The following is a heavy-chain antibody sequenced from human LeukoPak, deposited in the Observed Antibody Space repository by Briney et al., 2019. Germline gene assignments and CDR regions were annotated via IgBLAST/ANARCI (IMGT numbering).Heavy chain of an antibody. D-gene: IGHD4-23*01. CDR1: GFTFSSNP. J-gene: IGHJ4*02. CDR2: ISGSGGGT. CDR3: ARDRDYGGRLDY. V-gene: IGHV3-23*01. Sequence: GGSLRLSCAASGFTFSSNPMSWVRQAPGKGLEWVSAISGSGGGTYYADSVKGRFTVSRDNAKNTLYLQMNSLRAEDTAVYYCARDRDYGGRLDYWGQGTLVTVSS.